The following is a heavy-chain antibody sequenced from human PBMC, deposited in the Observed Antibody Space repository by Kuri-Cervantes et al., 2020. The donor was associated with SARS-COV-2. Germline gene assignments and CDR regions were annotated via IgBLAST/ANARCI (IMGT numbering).Heavy chain of an antibody. CDR1: GFTFSNYA. CDR2: ISDTGSHT. D-gene: IGHD3-10*01. V-gene: IGHV3-23*01. Sequence: GESLKISCTASGFTFSNYAMSWVRQAPGKGLDWVSAISDTGSHTYYADSVKGRFTISRDNSKNTLFLQMSSLRAEDTALYYWAKCPFRFGESPFDDWGLGTLVTVSS. J-gene: IGHJ4*02. CDR3: AKCPFRFGESPFDD.